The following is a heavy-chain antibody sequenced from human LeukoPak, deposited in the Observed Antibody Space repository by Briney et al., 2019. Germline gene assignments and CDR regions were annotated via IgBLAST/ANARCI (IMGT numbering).Heavy chain of an antibody. V-gene: IGHV4-4*07. Sequence: PSETLSLTCTVSGGSISSYYWSWIRQPAGKGLEWIGRIYTSGSTNYNPSLKSRVTMSVDKSKNQFSLKLSSVTAADTAVYYCARGGADYYDSSGYYFDYWGQGTLVTVSS. CDR1: GGSISSYY. CDR3: ARGGADYYDSSGYYFDY. D-gene: IGHD3-22*01. J-gene: IGHJ4*02. CDR2: IYTSGST.